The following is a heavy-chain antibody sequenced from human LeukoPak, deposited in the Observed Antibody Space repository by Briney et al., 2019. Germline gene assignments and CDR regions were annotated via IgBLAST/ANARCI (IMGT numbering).Heavy chain of an antibody. Sequence: GGSLRLSCAASGFSFSNYGFHWVRQAPGKGLGWVGVIWHDGSKKYYGDSVKGRFTISRDNSKNTLYLQMSSLRVEDTAVYYCARQTATYDLDYWGQGTLVTVSS. D-gene: IGHD3-3*01. V-gene: IGHV3-33*01. CDR1: GFSFSNYG. CDR2: IWHDGSKK. J-gene: IGHJ4*02. CDR3: ARQTATYDLDY.